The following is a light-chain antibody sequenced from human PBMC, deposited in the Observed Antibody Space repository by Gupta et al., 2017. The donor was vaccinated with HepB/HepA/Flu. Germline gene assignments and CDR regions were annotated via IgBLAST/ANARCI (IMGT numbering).Light chain of an antibody. V-gene: IGLV2-14*03. J-gene: IGLJ2*01. CDR3: SSYTYTTTLVV. CDR1: SSDY. CDR2: YVS. Sequence: QSALTQPASLSGSPGQSITISCTGTSSDYVSWYQQYPGKAPKLLIYYVSDRPSGVSHRFSGSKSGNTASLSISGLQTEDEAYYYCSSYTYTTTLVVFGGGTKLTVL.